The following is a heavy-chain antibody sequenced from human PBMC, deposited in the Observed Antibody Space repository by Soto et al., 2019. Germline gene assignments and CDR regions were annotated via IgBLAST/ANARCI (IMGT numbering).Heavy chain of an antibody. CDR3: AKDTITYYYDSSGYYYFDY. CDR2: ISGSGGST. Sequence: PGGSLRLSCAASGFTFSSYATSWVRQAPGKGLEWVSAISGSGGSTYYADSVKGRFTISRDNSKNTLYLQMNSLRAEDTAVYYCAKDTITYYYDSSGYYYFDYWGQGTLVTVSS. J-gene: IGHJ4*02. CDR1: GFTFSSYA. D-gene: IGHD3-22*01. V-gene: IGHV3-23*01.